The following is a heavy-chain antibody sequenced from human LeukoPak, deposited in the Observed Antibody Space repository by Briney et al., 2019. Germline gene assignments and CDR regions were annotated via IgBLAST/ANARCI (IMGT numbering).Heavy chain of an antibody. CDR2: INPSSGMT. J-gene: IGHJ4*02. CDR3: ARGGRYGGNNGLDY. Sequence: ASVKVSCKASGYTFTSYYIHWVRQAPGQGLEWMGTINPSSGMTVFAQKFQGRVTMARDTSTSTVYMELTSLTSDDTAMYYCARGGRYGGNNGLDYWGQGTLVTVSS. CDR1: GYTFTSYY. D-gene: IGHD4-23*01. V-gene: IGHV1-46*01.